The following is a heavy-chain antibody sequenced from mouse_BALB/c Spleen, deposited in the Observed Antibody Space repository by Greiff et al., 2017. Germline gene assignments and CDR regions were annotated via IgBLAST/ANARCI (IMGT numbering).Heavy chain of an antibody. V-gene: IGHV3-5*02. D-gene: IGHD1-2*01. CDR2: IYYSGTI. CDR3: ARNSLLRLFAMDY. Sequence: EVKLQESGPGLVKPSQTVSLTCTVTGISITTGNYRWSWIRQFPGNKLEWIGYIYYSGTITYNPSLTSRTTITRDTSKNQFFLEMNSLTAEDTATYYCARNSLLRLFAMDYWGQGTSVTVAS. J-gene: IGHJ4*01. CDR1: GISITTGNYR.